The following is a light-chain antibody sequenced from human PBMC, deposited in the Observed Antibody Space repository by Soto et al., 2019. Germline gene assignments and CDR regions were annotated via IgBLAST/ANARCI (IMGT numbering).Light chain of an antibody. CDR3: QQYDYSRS. J-gene: IGKJ1*01. CDR1: HDISTY. Sequence: DIQLTQSPFLLSPSVGDRVTITCRASHDISTYLAWYKQKPGKAPKLMIYEASTLQSGVPSRFSGSGSGTEFSLTIRSLKPDDFATYYCQQYDYSRSFGQGTKVDIK. CDR2: EAS. V-gene: IGKV1-9*01.